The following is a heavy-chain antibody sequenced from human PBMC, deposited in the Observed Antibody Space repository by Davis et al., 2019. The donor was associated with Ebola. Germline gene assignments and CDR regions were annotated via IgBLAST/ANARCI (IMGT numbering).Heavy chain of an antibody. CDR2: IYPGDSGT. Sequence: GESLKISCKGSGYIFTNYWIGWVRQMPGKGLEWMGIIYPGDSGTRYSPSFQGQVTISADKSSNTAYVQWSSLQAADTAMYYCARHRRAAGYFDYWGQGTLVTVSS. V-gene: IGHV5-51*01. J-gene: IGHJ4*02. D-gene: IGHD6-13*01. CDR3: ARHRRAAGYFDY. CDR1: GYIFTNYW.